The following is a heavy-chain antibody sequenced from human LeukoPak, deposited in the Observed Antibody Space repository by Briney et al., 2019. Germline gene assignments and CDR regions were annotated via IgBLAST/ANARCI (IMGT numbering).Heavy chain of an antibody. J-gene: IGHJ3*02. CDR3: ATDRLTIDAFDI. V-gene: IGHV3-23*01. CDR1: GLTFSSYA. CDR2: ITSNGGTT. Sequence: PGGSLRLSCGASGLTFSSYAMSWVRQAPGKGLEWVSAITSNGGTTYYADSVKGRFTISRDNSKNTLYLQMNSLRAEDTAVFYCATDRLTIDAFDIWGQGTMVTVSS. D-gene: IGHD1-14*01.